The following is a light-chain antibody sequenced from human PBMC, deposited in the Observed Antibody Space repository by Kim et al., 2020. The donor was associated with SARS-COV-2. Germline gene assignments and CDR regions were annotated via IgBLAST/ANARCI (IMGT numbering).Light chain of an antibody. J-gene: IGKJ1*01. Sequence: DIQMTQSPSTLSASVGDRVTITCRASQSINSWLAWYQQKPGQAPKLLIYKASNLESGVPVRFSGSGSGTEFTLTISSLQPDDFATYYCQQYNAYPWTFGLGTKVDIK. CDR3: QQYNAYPWT. CDR1: QSINSW. CDR2: KAS. V-gene: IGKV1-5*03.